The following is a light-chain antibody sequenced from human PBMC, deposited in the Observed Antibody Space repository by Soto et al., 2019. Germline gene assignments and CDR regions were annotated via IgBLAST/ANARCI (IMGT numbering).Light chain of an antibody. CDR3: QQYGSSPIT. V-gene: IGKV3-15*01. Sequence: EIVMTQSPATLSVSPGEVATVSCRASQSVSSHLAWYQHKPGQAPRLLFYDASTRATGIPARFSGSGSGTDFTLTISRLEPEDFAVYYCQQYGSSPITFGQGTRLEIK. CDR2: DAS. J-gene: IGKJ5*01. CDR1: QSVSSH.